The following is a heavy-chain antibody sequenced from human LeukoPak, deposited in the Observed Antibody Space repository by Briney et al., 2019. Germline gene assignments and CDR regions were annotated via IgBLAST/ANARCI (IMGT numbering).Heavy chain of an antibody. V-gene: IGHV1-18*01. CDR3: ASSGLGGYCSGGSCYHNIDAFDI. CDR2: MGAYYGST. D-gene: IGHD2-15*01. J-gene: IGHJ3*02. CDR1: GYTFTSYG. Sequence: ASVKVSCKASGYTFTSYGINWVRQAPGQGLGWMGCMGAYYGSTDYARKLQGRVTMTTDTSTSTAYMELSRPRSDDTAVYYCASSGLGGYCSGGSCYHNIDAFDIWGQGTMVTVSS.